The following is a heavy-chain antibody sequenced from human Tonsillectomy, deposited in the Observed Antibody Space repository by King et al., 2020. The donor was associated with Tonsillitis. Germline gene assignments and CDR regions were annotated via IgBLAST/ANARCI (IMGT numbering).Heavy chain of an antibody. V-gene: IGHV3-66*01. CDR3: ARDPRYDYSQYYCLDV. J-gene: IGHJ6*02. CDR2: IIGSGGT. CDR1: GLTVSSHY. Sequence: QLVQSGGDLVQPGGYLRLSCTASGLTVSSHYMRWVRQAPGKGLEWVSVIIGSGGTYYADSVKGRFTISRDSSKNTLYLQMNSLRDEDTAVYYCARDPRYDYSQYYCLDVWGQGTTVTVSS. D-gene: IGHD2-2*01.